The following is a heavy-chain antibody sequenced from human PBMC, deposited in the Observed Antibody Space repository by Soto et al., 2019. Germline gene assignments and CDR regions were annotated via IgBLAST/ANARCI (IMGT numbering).Heavy chain of an antibody. J-gene: IGHJ4*02. D-gene: IGHD1-26*01. V-gene: IGHV4-31*03. CDR2: IYYSGST. Sequence: SETLFLTCTVSGASISSGGYFWSWIRQHPGKGLEWIGYIYYSGSTYYNPSLKSRVTISVDTSKNQFSLKLSSVTAADTAVYYCARDGGYSGSYVDYWGQGTLVTVSS. CDR1: GASISSGGYF. CDR3: ARDGGYSGSYVDY.